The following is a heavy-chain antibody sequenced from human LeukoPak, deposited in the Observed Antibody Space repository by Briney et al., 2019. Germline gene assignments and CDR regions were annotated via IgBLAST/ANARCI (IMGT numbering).Heavy chain of an antibody. CDR2: INHSGST. Sequence: SETLSLTCAVYGGSFSGYYWSWIRQPPGKGLEWIGEINHSGSTNYNPSLKSRVTISVDTSKNQFSLKLSSVTAADTAVHYCARAGPSMVAPPGYWGQGTLVTVSS. CDR1: GGSFSGYY. J-gene: IGHJ4*02. V-gene: IGHV4-34*01. D-gene: IGHD4/OR15-4a*01. CDR3: ARAGPSMVAPPGY.